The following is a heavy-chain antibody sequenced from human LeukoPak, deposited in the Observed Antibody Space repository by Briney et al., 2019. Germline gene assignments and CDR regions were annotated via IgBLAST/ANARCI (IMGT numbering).Heavy chain of an antibody. V-gene: IGHV4-39*01. D-gene: IGHD1-7*01. CDR3: ARHHWNYFPKTYYFDY. J-gene: IGHJ4*02. CDR1: GGSISSSRYY. CDR2: IYYSGST. Sequence: KPSETLSLTCTVSGGSISSSRYYWAWIRQPPGKGLEWIGGIYYSGSTYYNPSLKSRVTISVDTSKNQFSLKLSSVTAADTAVYYCARHHWNYFPKTYYFDYWGQGTLVTVSS.